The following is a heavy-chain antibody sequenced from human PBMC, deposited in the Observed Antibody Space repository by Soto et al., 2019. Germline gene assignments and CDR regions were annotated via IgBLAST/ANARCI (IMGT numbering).Heavy chain of an antibody. CDR3: ARDGGYCSSTSCSTYYFDY. J-gene: IGHJ4*02. V-gene: IGHV3-33*01. D-gene: IGHD2-2*01. Sequence: GGSLRLSCAASGFTFSSYGMHWVRQAPGKGLEWVAVIWYDGSNKYYADSVKGRFTTSRYNSKSTLYLQMNSLRAEDTAVYYCARDGGYCSSTSCSTYYFDYWGQGTLVTVSS. CDR1: GFTFSSYG. CDR2: IWYDGSNK.